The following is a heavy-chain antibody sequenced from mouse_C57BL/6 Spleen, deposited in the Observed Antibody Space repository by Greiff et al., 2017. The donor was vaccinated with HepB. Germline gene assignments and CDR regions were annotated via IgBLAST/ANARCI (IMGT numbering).Heavy chain of an antibody. J-gene: IGHJ1*03. CDR3: ARRRQLLRAYFDV. D-gene: IGHD1-1*01. CDR1: GYSITSGYY. V-gene: IGHV3-6*01. Sequence: EVKVEESGPGLVKPSQSLSLTCSVTGYSITSGYYWNWIRQFPGNKLEWMGYISYDGSNNYNPSLKNRISITRDTSKNQFFLKLNSVTTEDTATYYCARRRQLLRAYFDVWGTGTTVTVSS. CDR2: ISYDGSN.